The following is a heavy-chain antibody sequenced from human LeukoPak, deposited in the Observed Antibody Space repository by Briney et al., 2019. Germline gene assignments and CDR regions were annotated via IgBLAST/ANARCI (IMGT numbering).Heavy chain of an antibody. CDR1: GXIFTNYW. V-gene: IGHV5-51*01. CDR3: ARRVEGRLDD. CDR2: IYAGDSDT. Sequence: KDGESLKISFKGSGXIFTNYWIGWVRHMPGKGLEWMGIIYAGDSDTTYSPSFQGQVTMSVDKSFTTAYLQWSSLKASDTAMYYCARRVEGRLDDWGQGTLVTVS. D-gene: IGHD3-10*01. J-gene: IGHJ4*02.